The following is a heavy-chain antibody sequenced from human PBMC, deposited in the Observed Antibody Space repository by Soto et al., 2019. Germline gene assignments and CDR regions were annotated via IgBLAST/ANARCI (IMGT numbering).Heavy chain of an antibody. CDR1: GFTFTSFD. Sequence: PXGALRLSCASSGFTFTSFDVSWIRQAGGKGLEWLSAISGSGGATYYAASVKGRFTVSRDNSRNTVYLQVHSLRVEDTAVYYCQIGEWLSTSYFNLWGKGTLVTVSS. J-gene: IGHJ4*02. CDR2: ISGSGGAT. D-gene: IGHD3-3*01. CDR3: QIGEWLSTSYFNL. V-gene: IGHV3-23*01.